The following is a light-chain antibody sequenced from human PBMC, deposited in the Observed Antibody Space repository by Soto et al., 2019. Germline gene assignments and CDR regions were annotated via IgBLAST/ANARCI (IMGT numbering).Light chain of an antibody. CDR1: QSVYSN. CDR2: GAS. J-gene: IGKJ2*01. V-gene: IGKV3-15*01. CDR3: QQYNDWPYT. Sequence: EIVMTQSPATLSVSPGERATLSCRASQSVYSNLAWYQQKPGQAPRLFIYGASTRATGIPARFSGSVSGTEFTLPISSLQSEDFAVYYCQQYNDWPYTFGQGTKLEIK.